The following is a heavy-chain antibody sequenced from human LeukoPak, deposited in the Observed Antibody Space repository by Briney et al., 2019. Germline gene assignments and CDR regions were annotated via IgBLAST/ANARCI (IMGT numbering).Heavy chain of an antibody. J-gene: IGHJ5*02. CDR3: ARDRYYYGSGSLSWFDP. Sequence: SETLSLTCTVSGGSISSYYWSWIRQPAGKGLEWIGRIYTSGSTNYNPSLKSRVTMSVDTSKNQFSLKLSSVTAADTAVYYCARDRYYYGSGSLSWFDPWGQGTLVTVSS. CDR2: IYTSGST. D-gene: IGHD3-10*01. V-gene: IGHV4-4*07. CDR1: GGSISSYY.